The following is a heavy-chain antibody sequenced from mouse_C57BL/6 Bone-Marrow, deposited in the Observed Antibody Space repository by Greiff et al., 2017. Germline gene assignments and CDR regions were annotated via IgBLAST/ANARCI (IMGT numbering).Heavy chain of an antibody. V-gene: IGHV1-64*01. CDR1: GYTFTSYW. Sequence: QVQLQQSGAELVKPGASVKLSCKASGYTFTSYWMHWVKQRPGQGLEWIGMIHPNSGSTNYNEKFKSKATLTVDKSSSTAYMQLSSLTSEDSAVYYCARAEGTYGSSPFAYWGQGTLVTVSA. D-gene: IGHD1-1*01. CDR2: IHPNSGST. CDR3: ARAEGTYGSSPFAY. J-gene: IGHJ3*01.